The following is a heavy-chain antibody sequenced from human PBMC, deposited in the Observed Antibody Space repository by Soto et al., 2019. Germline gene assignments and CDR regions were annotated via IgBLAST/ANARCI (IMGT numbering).Heavy chain of an antibody. J-gene: IGHJ5*02. V-gene: IGHV5-51*01. CDR3: ARLPNIAARPVWFNP. Sequence: VGSLKISCNGSGYTFTSYWIGWVRQMPGKGLEWMGVIYPGDSDTRHSPSFQGQVTISADKSISTAYLQWSSLKASDTAMYYCARLPNIAARPVWFNPWGQGTLVTVSS. CDR2: IYPGDSDT. D-gene: IGHD6-6*01. CDR1: GYTFTSYW.